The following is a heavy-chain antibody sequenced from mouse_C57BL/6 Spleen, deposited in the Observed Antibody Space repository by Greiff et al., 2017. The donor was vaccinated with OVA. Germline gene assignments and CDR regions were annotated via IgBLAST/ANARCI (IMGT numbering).Heavy chain of an antibody. Sequence: QVQLKQPGAELVRPGSSVKLSCKASGYTFTSYWMHWVKQRPIQGLEWIGNIDPSDSETHYNQKFKDKATLTVDKSSSTAYMQLSSLTSEDAAVYYCARFGAQATLAWFAYWGQGTLVTVSA. CDR1: GYTFTSYW. CDR2: IDPSDSET. D-gene: IGHD3-2*02. J-gene: IGHJ3*01. CDR3: ARFGAQATLAWFAY. V-gene: IGHV1-52*01.